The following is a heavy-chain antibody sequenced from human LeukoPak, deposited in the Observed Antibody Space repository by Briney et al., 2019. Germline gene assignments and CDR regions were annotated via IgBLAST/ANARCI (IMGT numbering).Heavy chain of an antibody. D-gene: IGHD3-22*01. V-gene: IGHV4-59*01. Sequence: PSETLSLTCTVSGDSIRSYYWSWIRQPPGKGLEWIGYIYYSGSTSYYASLKSRVSISVDTSENQFSLKLSSATASDTAVYYCARWYGISSGYSGFHYYGMDVWGQGTTVTVSS. J-gene: IGHJ6*02. CDR1: GDSIRSYY. CDR3: ARWYGISSGYSGFHYYGMDV. CDR2: IYYSGST.